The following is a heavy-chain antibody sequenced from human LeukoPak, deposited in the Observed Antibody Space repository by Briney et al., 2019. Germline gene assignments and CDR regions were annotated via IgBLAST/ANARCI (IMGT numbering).Heavy chain of an antibody. Sequence: ASVKVSCKAAGYTFTSYDINWVRQATGQGLEWMGWMNPNSGNTGYAQMFQGRVTMTRNTSISTAYMELSSLRSEDTAVYYCATDTGATYAFDIWGQGTMVTVSS. D-gene: IGHD1-26*01. V-gene: IGHV1-8*01. CDR1: GYTFTSYD. CDR3: ATDTGATYAFDI. J-gene: IGHJ3*02. CDR2: MNPNSGNT.